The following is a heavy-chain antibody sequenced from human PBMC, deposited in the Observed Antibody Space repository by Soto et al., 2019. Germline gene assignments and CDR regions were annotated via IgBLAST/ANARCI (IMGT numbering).Heavy chain of an antibody. D-gene: IGHD1-26*01. Sequence: EVQLVESGGGLVQPGESLGLSCAASGVTLRNYWMHWVRQAPGKGLEWVANIKEDGSEKKYADSVKGRFTIFRDNAKNSLYLQMNGLRTEDTAVYYCAVGPGWKIDHWGQGTLVTVSS. CDR2: IKEDGSEK. CDR3: AVGPGWKIDH. V-gene: IGHV3-7*03. CDR1: GVTLRNYW. J-gene: IGHJ4*02.